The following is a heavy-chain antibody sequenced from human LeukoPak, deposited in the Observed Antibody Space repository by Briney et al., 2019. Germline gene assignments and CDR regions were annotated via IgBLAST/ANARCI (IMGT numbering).Heavy chain of an antibody. CDR3: ARDDSHYFDDGDHLPGD. CDR2: IYRGGST. V-gene: IGHV3-66*01. D-gene: IGHD3-9*01. CDR1: GFTVSSNY. J-gene: IGHJ4*02. Sequence: PGGSLRLSCAASGFTVSSNYMSWVRQAPGKGLEWVAVIYRGGSTYYADSVKGRFAISRDNSENTVYLQLNSLRAEDTATYYCARDDSHYFDDGDHLPGDWGQGTLVTVSS.